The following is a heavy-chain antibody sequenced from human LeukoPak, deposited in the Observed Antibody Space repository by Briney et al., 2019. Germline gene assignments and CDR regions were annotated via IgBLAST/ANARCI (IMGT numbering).Heavy chain of an antibody. V-gene: IGHV2-70*04. CDR3: ARMTSAWVIDF. CDR1: GFSLTTSGMR. D-gene: IGHD6-19*01. CDR2: IDWDDHK. J-gene: IGHJ4*02. Sequence: ESGPTLVNPTQTLTLTCTFSGFSLTTSGMRVNWIRQPPGKAPEWLARIDWDDHKFYSTSLKTRLTISKDTSQNQVVLRMTNMDPVDTATYFCARMTSAWVIDFWGQGTLVTVSS.